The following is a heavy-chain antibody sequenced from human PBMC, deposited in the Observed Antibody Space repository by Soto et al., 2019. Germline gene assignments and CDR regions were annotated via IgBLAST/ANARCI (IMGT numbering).Heavy chain of an antibody. Sequence: EVQLVESGGGLVKPGGSLRLSCAASGFTFSSYSMNWVRQAPGKGLEWVSSISSSSSYIYYADSVKGRFTISRDNAKNSLYLQVNSLRADDTAVYYCAREGIAAALDYWGQGTLGTVSS. J-gene: IGHJ4*02. D-gene: IGHD6-13*01. V-gene: IGHV3-21*01. CDR3: AREGIAAALDY. CDR2: ISSSSSYI. CDR1: GFTFSSYS.